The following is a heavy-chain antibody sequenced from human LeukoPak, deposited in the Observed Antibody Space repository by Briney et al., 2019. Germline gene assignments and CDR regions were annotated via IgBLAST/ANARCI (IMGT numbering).Heavy chain of an antibody. J-gene: IGHJ4*02. CDR3: ARGDYDSSGYYNFYYFDY. Sequence: SGTLSLTCAVSGGSISSSNWWSWVRQPPGKGLEWIGEIYHSGSTNYNPSLKSRVTISVDKSKNQFSLKLSSVTAADTAVYYCARGDYDSSGYYNFYYFDYWGQGTLVTVSS. D-gene: IGHD3-22*01. V-gene: IGHV4-4*02. CDR1: GGSISSSNW. CDR2: IYHSGST.